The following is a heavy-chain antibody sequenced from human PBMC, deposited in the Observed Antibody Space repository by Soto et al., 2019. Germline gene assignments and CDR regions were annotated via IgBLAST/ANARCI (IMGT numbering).Heavy chain of an antibody. CDR1: GLTFSSYA. CDR2: ISGSGGNT. V-gene: IGHV3-23*01. D-gene: IGHD6-6*01. CDR3: AMSITARPFDY. Sequence: GGSMRISCTASGLTFSSYAMSWVRQAPGKGLEWVSAISGSGGNTYYADSVKGRFTISRDNSKNTLYLQMNSLRAEDTAVYYCAMSITARPFDYLGQGALVTVSS. J-gene: IGHJ4*02.